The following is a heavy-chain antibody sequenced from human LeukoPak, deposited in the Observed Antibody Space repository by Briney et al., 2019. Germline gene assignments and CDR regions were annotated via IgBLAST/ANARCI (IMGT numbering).Heavy chain of an antibody. CDR3: ARRDSGGDFWSGYLDY. V-gene: IGHV3-20*04. Sequence: GGSLRLSCAASGFTFDDYGMSWVRQAPGKGLEWVPDINWNGGSTGYADSVKGRFTIPRDNPKNSLYLQMNSLRAEDTAVYYCARRDSGGDFWSGYLDYWGQGTLVTVSS. J-gene: IGHJ4*02. CDR1: GFTFDDYG. CDR2: INWNGGST. D-gene: IGHD3-3*01.